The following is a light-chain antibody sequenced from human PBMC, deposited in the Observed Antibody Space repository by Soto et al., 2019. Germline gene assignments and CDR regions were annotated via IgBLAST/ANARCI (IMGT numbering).Light chain of an antibody. Sequence: EIVMTQSPATLSVSPGERATLSCRASQSVSSSYLAWYQQKPGQAPRLLIYDASRRATGIPERFSGSGSGTDFTLTINRLEPEDFAVYYCQQYGSSPTFGLGTKVDIK. CDR1: QSVSSSY. J-gene: IGKJ1*01. V-gene: IGKV3-20*01. CDR2: DAS. CDR3: QQYGSSPT.